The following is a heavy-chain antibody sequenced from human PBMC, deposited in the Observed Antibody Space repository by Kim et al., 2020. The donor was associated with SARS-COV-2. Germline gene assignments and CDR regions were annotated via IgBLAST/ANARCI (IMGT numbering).Heavy chain of an antibody. CDR1: GGSVSSGSYY. D-gene: IGHD3-9*01. V-gene: IGHV4-61*01. CDR2: IYYSGST. J-gene: IGHJ3*01. CDR3: ARGRATYYDILTGRGAFDL. Sequence: SETLSLTCTVSGGSVSSGSYYWSWIRQPPGKGLEWIGYIYYSGSTNYNPSLKSRVTISVDTSKNQFSLKLSSVTAADTAVYYCARGRATYYDILTGRGAFDLWGQGTMVTVSS.